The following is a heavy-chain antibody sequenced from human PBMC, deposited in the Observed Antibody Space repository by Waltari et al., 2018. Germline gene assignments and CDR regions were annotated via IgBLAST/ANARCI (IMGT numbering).Heavy chain of an antibody. Sequence: QVQLQQWGAGLLKPSETLSLTCAVYGGSFSGYYWSWIRQPPGKGLEWIGEINHSGSTNYNPSLKSRVTISVDTSKNQFSLKLSSVTAADTAVYYCARGRPNYYGSGSMVTDYWGQGTLVTVSS. J-gene: IGHJ4*02. CDR3: ARGRPNYYGSGSMVTDY. CDR2: INHSGST. CDR1: GGSFSGYY. V-gene: IGHV4-34*01. D-gene: IGHD3-10*01.